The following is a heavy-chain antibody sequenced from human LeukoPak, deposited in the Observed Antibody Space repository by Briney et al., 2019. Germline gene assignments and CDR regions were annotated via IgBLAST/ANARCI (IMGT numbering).Heavy chain of an antibody. J-gene: IGHJ1*01. CDR3: AKADFCAAVAGTYFQH. Sequence: GGSLRLSCAASGFTFSSYGMSWVRQAPGKGLEWVSAISGSGGSTYYADSVKGRFTISRDNSKNTLYLQMNSLRAEDTAVYYCAKADFCAAVAGTYFQHWGQGTLVTVSS. V-gene: IGHV3-23*01. D-gene: IGHD6-19*01. CDR1: GFTFSSYG. CDR2: ISGSGGST.